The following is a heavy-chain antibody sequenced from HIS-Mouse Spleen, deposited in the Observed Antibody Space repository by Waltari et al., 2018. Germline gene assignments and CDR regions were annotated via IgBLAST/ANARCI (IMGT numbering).Heavy chain of an antibody. CDR1: GGSISSSSYY. Sequence: QLQLQESGPGLVKPSETLSLTCTVSGGSISSSSYYWGWIRQPPGKGLEWSGSIYYSGSTSYTPSLKSRATISVDTSKNQFSRKLSSVTAADTAVYYCAREIPYSSSWYDWYFDLWGRGTLVTVSS. D-gene: IGHD6-13*01. CDR2: IYYSGST. V-gene: IGHV4-39*07. CDR3: AREIPYSSSWYDWYFDL. J-gene: IGHJ2*01.